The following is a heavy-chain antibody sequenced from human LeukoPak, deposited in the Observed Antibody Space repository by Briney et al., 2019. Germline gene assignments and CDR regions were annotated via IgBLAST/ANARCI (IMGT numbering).Heavy chain of an antibody. Sequence: ASETLSLTCTVSGGSISSYYWSWIRQPPGKGLEWIGYIYYSGSTNYNPSLKSRVTMSVDTSKNQFSLKLSSVTAADTAVYYCARTFGVVIPSYYFDYWGQGTLVTVSS. J-gene: IGHJ4*02. CDR1: GGSISSYY. D-gene: IGHD3-3*01. CDR2: IYYSGST. CDR3: ARTFGVVIPSYYFDY. V-gene: IGHV4-59*01.